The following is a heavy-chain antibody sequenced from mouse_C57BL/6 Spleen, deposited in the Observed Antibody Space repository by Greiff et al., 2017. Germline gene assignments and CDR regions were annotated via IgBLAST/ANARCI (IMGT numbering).Heavy chain of an antibody. D-gene: IGHD1-1*01. CDR2: IWSDGST. V-gene: IGHV2-6-1*01. J-gene: IGHJ2*01. Sequence: QVQLKESGPGLVAPSQSLSITCTVSGFSLTSYGVHWVRQPPGKGLEWLVVIWSDGSTTYNSALKSRLSISKDNSKSQVFLKMNSLQTDDTAMYYCARHSNYYGSSPDFDYWGQGTTLTVSS. CDR3: ARHSNYYGSSPDFDY. CDR1: GFSLTSYG.